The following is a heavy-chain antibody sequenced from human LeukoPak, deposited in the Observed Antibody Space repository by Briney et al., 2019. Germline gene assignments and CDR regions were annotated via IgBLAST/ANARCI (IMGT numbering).Heavy chain of an antibody. D-gene: IGHD1-26*01. J-gene: IGHJ4*02. V-gene: IGHV4-59*01. CDR1: GGSISSYY. CDR3: ARAYGSYSFDY. Sequence: PSETLSLTCTVSGGSISSYYWNWIRQPPGKGLEWIGYGSYSGSTDYNPSLKSRVTISVDTSKNQFSLKLSSVTAADTAAYYCARAYGSYSFDYWGQGTLVTVSS. CDR2: GSYSGST.